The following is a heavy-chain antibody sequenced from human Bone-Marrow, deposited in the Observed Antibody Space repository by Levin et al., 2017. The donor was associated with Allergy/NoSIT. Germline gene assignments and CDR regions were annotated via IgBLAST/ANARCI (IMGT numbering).Heavy chain of an antibody. CDR3: AREAVVVVAAIDVFFRYFDL. CDR2: IYSGGST. V-gene: IGHV3-53*01. Sequence: GGSLRLSCAASGFTVSSNYMSWVRQAPGKGLEWVSVIYSGGSTYYADSVKGRFTISRDNSKNTLYLQMNSLRAEDTAVYYCAREAVVVVAAIDVFFRYFDLWGRGTLVTVSS. D-gene: IGHD2-15*01. J-gene: IGHJ2*01. CDR1: GFTVSSNY.